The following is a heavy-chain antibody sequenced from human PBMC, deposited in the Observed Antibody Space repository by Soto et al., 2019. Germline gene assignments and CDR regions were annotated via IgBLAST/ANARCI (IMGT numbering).Heavy chain of an antibody. J-gene: IGHJ2*01. V-gene: IGHV4-4*02. Sequence: QVQLQESGPGLVKPSGTLSLTCAVSGGSISSSNWWSSVRQPLGKGLEWIGEIYHSGSTNYNPSLKSRVTISVDKSKNQFSLNLSSVTAADTAVYYCVQLETLYWYFDLWGRGTLVTVSS. CDR1: GGSISSSNW. D-gene: IGHD6-13*01. CDR2: IYHSGST. CDR3: VQLETLYWYFDL.